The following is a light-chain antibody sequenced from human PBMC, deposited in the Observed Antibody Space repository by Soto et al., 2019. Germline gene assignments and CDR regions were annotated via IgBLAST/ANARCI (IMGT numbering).Light chain of an antibody. CDR2: AAS. V-gene: IGKV1-9*01. J-gene: IGKJ1*01. CDR3: LQHNSYPRT. CDR1: QGISSD. Sequence: IELTQSPSFLSSSVGDRVTITCRASQGISSDLAWYQQNPGKAPKLLIYAASTLQSGVPSRFSGSGSGTEFTLTISSLQPEDFATYYCLQHNSYPRTFGQGTKVDI.